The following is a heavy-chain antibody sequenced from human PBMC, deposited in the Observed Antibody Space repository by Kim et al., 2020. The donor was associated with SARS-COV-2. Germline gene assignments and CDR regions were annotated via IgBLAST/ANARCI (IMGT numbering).Heavy chain of an antibody. Sequence: GGSLRLSCAASGFTFSSYEMNWVRQAPGKGLEWVSYISSSGSTIYYADSVKGRFTISRDNAKNSLYLQMNSLRAEDTAVYYCARDGWGDTAMVIPTGYFDYWGQGTLVTVSS. V-gene: IGHV3-48*03. CDR1: GFTFSSYE. J-gene: IGHJ4*02. D-gene: IGHD5-18*01. CDR3: ARDGWGDTAMVIPTGYFDY. CDR2: ISSSGSTI.